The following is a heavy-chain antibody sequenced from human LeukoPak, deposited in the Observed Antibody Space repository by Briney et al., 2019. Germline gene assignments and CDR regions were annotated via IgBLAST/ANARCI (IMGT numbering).Heavy chain of an antibody. CDR1: GFTFSSYG. Sequence: PGGSLRLSCAASGFTFSSYGMHWVRQAPGKGLEWVAVIWYDGSNKYYADSVKGRFTISRDNSKNTLYLQMNSLRAEDTAVYYCAGEPYRRAPNYYYYGMDVWGQGTTVTVSS. CDR2: IWYDGSNK. CDR3: AGEPYRRAPNYYYYGMDV. V-gene: IGHV3-33*01. J-gene: IGHJ6*02. D-gene: IGHD1-14*01.